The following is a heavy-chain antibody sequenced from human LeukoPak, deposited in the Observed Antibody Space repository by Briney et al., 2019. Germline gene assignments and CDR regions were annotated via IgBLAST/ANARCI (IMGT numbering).Heavy chain of an antibody. CDR2: ISYDGSNK. Sequence: PGGSLRLSCSASGFTFSSYAMHWVRQAPGKGLEWVAVISYDGSNKYYADSVKGRFTISRDNSKNTLYLQMNSLRAEDTAVYYCARDGAVVTALTDYYYGMDVWGQGTTVTVSS. J-gene: IGHJ6*02. V-gene: IGHV3-30-3*01. D-gene: IGHD2-21*02. CDR1: GFTFSSYA. CDR3: ARDGAVVTALTDYYYGMDV.